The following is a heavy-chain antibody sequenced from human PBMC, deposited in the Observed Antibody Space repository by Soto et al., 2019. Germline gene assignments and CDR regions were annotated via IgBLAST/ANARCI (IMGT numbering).Heavy chain of an antibody. CDR1: GLIFPNLW. CDR3: ARGPGYSSSWYPFDY. Sequence: TGGSLRLACAASGLIFPNLWMTWVRQAPGKVLEWVANIALDSTTRVYVDSVKGRFTISRDNDRNSLYLQMNSLRAEDTAVYYCARGPGYSSSWYPFDYWGQGTLVTVSS. V-gene: IGHV3-7*01. J-gene: IGHJ4*02. CDR2: IALDSTTR. D-gene: IGHD6-13*01.